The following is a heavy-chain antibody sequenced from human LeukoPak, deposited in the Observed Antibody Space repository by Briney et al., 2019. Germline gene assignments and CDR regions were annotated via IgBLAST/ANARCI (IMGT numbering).Heavy chain of an antibody. J-gene: IGHJ5*02. CDR2: IYYSGST. CDR1: GGSISSYY. D-gene: IGHD4-17*01. V-gene: IGHV4-59*08. Sequence: SETLSLTCTVSGGSISSYYWSWIRQPPGKGLEWIGYIYYSGSTNYNPSLKSRVTISVDTSKNQFSLKLSSVTAAGTAVYYCARLDYPDNWFDPWGQGTLVTVSS. CDR3: ARLDYPDNWFDP.